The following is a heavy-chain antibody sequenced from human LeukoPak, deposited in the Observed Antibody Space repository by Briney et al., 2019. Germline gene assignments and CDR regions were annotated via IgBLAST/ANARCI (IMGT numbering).Heavy chain of an antibody. CDR2: INYSGNT. V-gene: IGHV4-59*11. D-gene: IGHD3-10*01. CDR3: GRGGGSYLEYSFDY. J-gene: IGHJ4*02. Sequence: SETLSLTCAVSGASITRLYWSWIRQPPGKGLEWIGYINYSGNTNYNPSLKSRVTISVDTSKNQFSLKLSSVTAADTAVYYCGRGGGSYLEYSFDYWGQGTLVTASS. CDR1: GASITRLY.